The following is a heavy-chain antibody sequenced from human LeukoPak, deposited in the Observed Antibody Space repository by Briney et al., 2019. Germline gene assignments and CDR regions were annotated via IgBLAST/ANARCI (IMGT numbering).Heavy chain of an antibody. D-gene: IGHD3-16*02. V-gene: IGHV3-7*03. CDR1: GLTFSLAW. CDR2: IKQDGSEK. CDR3: AKEAAWANYRCYFDS. Sequence: GGSLRLSCVASGLTFSLAWMSWVRQAPGKGLEWVANIKQDGSEKYYVDSVQGRFTISRDNSKNILYLHMNSLRAEDTALYYCAKEAAWANYRCYFDSWGQGTLVTVSS. J-gene: IGHJ4*02.